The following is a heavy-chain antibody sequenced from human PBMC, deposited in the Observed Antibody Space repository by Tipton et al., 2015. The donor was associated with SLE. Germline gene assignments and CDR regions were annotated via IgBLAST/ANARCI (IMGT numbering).Heavy chain of an antibody. V-gene: IGHV3-21*03. Sequence: SLRLSCAASGFTFSSYSMNWVRQAPGKGLEWVSSISSSSYIYYADSVKGRFTISRDNAKNSLYLQMNSLRAEDTAVYYCARDRIVGATIEKFDYWGQGTLVTVSS. CDR2: ISSSSYI. J-gene: IGHJ4*02. CDR3: ARDRIVGATIEKFDY. D-gene: IGHD1-26*01. CDR1: GFTFSSYS.